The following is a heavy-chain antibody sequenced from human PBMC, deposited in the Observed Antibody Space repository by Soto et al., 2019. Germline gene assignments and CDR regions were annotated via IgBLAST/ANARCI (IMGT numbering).Heavy chain of an antibody. J-gene: IGHJ6*02. CDR1: YGSISGYY. CDR2: IYYSGGT. CDR3: AGDVGRQFGMDV. V-gene: IGHV4-59*01. Sequence: QVQLQESGPGLVKPSETLSLTCTVSYGSISGYYWGWIRQPPGQGLEWIGNIYYSGGTNYNPSLNSRATISVATSKNQRSRRLSSVTAADTAVYYCAGDVGRQFGMDVWGQGNTVTVSS.